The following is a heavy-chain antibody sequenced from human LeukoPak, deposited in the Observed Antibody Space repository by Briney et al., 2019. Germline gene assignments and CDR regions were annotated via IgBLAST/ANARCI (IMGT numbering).Heavy chain of an antibody. J-gene: IGHJ6*03. Sequence: PGGSLRLSCAASGFTVSSNYMSWVRQAPGKGLEWVSVIYSGGSTYYADSVKGRFTISRDNSKKTLYLQMNSLRAEDTAVYYCARVREDITIFGVAYYYYYYMDVWGKGTTVTVSS. CDR3: ARVREDITIFGVAYYYYYYMDV. V-gene: IGHV3-53*01. D-gene: IGHD3-3*01. CDR1: GFTVSSNY. CDR2: IYSGGST.